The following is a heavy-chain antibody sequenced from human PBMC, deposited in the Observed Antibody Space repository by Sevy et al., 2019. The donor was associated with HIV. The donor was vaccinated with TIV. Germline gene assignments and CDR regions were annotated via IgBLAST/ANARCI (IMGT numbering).Heavy chain of an antibody. CDR2: ISYDGSNK. CDR3: AKDRGRIAVAGIRGFDY. Sequence: GGSLRLSCAASGFIFSDYGMHWVRQAPGEGLEWVAVISYDGSNKYYADSVKGRFTISRDNSKNTLYLQMNSLRAEDTAVYYCAKDRGRIAVAGIRGFDYWGQGTLVTVSS. CDR1: GFIFSDYG. J-gene: IGHJ4*02. V-gene: IGHV3-30*18. D-gene: IGHD6-19*01.